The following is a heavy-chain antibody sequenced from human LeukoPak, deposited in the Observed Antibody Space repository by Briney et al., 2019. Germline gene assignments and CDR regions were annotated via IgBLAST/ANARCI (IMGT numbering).Heavy chain of an antibody. J-gene: IGHJ5*02. V-gene: IGHV3-23*01. Sequence: GGSLRLSCAASGFTFSSYAMSWVRQAPGKGLEWVSAISGSGGSTYYADFVKGRFTISRDNSKNTLYLQMNSLRAEDTAVYYCARLIAAAGTVWFDPWGQGTLVTVSS. CDR3: ARLIAAAGTVWFDP. CDR1: GFTFSSYA. CDR2: ISGSGGST. D-gene: IGHD6-13*01.